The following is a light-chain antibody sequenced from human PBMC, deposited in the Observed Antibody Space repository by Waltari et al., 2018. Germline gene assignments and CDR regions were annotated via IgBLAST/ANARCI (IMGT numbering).Light chain of an antibody. Sequence: DIQMTQSPSSLSASVGDRVTITCQASQDISNYLNWYQQKPGKAPKLLIYDASNSETGVPSRFSGSGSGTDFTFTISSLQPEDIATYYCQQLLTFGGGTKVEIK. CDR2: DAS. CDR3: QQLLT. J-gene: IGKJ4*01. CDR1: QDISNY. V-gene: IGKV1-33*01.